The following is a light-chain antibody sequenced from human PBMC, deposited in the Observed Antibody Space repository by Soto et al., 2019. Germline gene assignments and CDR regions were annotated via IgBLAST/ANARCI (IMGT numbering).Light chain of an antibody. CDR1: SSDVGGYNY. V-gene: IGLV2-14*01. CDR3: SSYTSSSTHYV. CDR2: EVS. Sequence: QSALTQPASVSGSPGQSITISCTGTSSDVGGYNYVSWYQQHPGKAPKLMIYEVSNRPSGVSNRFSGSKSGNTASLTISWLQAEDEADYYCSSYTSSSTHYVFGPGTKLTVL. J-gene: IGLJ1*01.